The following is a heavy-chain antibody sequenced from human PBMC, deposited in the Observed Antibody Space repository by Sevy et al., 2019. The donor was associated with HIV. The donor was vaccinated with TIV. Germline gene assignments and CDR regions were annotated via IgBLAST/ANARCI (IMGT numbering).Heavy chain of an antibody. J-gene: IGHJ4*02. CDR3: TRWKGLQSIFDF. CDR1: GFTFGDYT. D-gene: IGHD2-21*01. CDR2: LKNKASGGTV. V-gene: IGHV3-49*04. Sequence: GGSLRLSCTASGFTFGDYTMNWVRQAPGKGLEWVAFLKNKASGGTVDHAAAVKGRFTISRYDSKSIVYLQMNDLKTEDTAVYYCTRWKGLQSIFDFWGQGVLVTVSS.